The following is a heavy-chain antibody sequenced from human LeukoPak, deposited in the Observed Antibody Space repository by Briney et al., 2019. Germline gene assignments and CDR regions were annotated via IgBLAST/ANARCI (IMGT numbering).Heavy chain of an antibody. CDR1: GFTFSNAW. V-gene: IGHV3-15*01. J-gene: IGHJ4*02. Sequence: GGSLRLSCAASGFTFSNAWMSWVRQTPGKGLEWVGRIISQTDGGTIDYAAPVKGRFTVSRDDSKNTLYLQMNSLQSEDTAVYYCTTGHLSQASFDFWGQGTLVTVSS. CDR3: TTGHLSQASFDF. CDR2: IISQTDGGTI.